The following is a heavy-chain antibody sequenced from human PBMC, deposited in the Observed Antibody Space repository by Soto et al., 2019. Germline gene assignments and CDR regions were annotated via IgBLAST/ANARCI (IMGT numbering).Heavy chain of an antibody. J-gene: IGHJ4*02. CDR1: GFTFSSYS. D-gene: IGHD2-15*01. CDR3: ARDRGCSGGICYRDLGY. V-gene: IGHV3-48*01. CDR2: ISSTSTTI. Sequence: EVQLVESGGGLVQPGGSLRLSCAASGFTFSSYSMSWVRQAPGKGLEWVSYISSTSTTIYYADSVKGRFTISRDNAKNSLCLHMNSLSAEDTAVYYCARDRGCSGGICYRDLGYWGQGTLVTVSS.